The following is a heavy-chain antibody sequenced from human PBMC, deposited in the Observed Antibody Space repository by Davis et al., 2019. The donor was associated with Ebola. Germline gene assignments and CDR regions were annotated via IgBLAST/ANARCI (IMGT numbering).Heavy chain of an antibody. CDR2: ISTYKGNT. CDR3: ARHGHSSGWYWGD. Sequence: AASVKVSCKASGYIFTKYGISWMRQAPGQGLEWMGWISTYKGNTNSPQKFQGRVTMTTDTSTSTAYMELRSLTSDDTAVYYCARHGHSSGWYWGDWGRGTLVTVSS. J-gene: IGHJ4*02. D-gene: IGHD6-13*01. CDR1: GYIFTKYG. V-gene: IGHV1-18*01.